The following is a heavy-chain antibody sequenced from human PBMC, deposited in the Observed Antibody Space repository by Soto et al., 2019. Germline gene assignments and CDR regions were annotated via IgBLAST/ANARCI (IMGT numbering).Heavy chain of an antibody. CDR1: GDTFTGYF. D-gene: IGHD3-22*01. CDR2: INPNSGDT. J-gene: IGHJ4*02. CDR3: ARVKNYYDSSGPFDY. Sequence: QVQLVQSGAEVKKPGASVKVSCKTSGDTFTGYFMHWVRQAPGQGLEWMGWINPNSGDTKYAEKFKDRVTMTRDTSTSTANMELSRLRSDDTAVYYCARVKNYYDSSGPFDYWGQGTLVTVSS. V-gene: IGHV1-2*02.